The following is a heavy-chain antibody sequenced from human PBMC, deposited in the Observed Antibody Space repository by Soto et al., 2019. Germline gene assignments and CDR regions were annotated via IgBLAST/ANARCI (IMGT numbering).Heavy chain of an antibody. CDR2: IKSKGGGGTA. CDR3: IWQQDFHYGRAV. Sequence: EVQLVESGGGLVTPGGSLTLSCAASGFGFSPAWRNWVRQAPGKGLGWVGLIKSKGGGGTADYAAPVKGRFIISRDDSKNTIYLQMNSLKPEDTALYYCIWQQDFHYGRAVWGQGTTVTVSS. J-gene: IGHJ6*02. D-gene: IGHD6-13*01. V-gene: IGHV3-15*07. CDR1: GFGFSPAW.